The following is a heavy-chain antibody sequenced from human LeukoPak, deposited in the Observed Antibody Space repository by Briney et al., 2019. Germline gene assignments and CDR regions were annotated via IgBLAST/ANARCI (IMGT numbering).Heavy chain of an antibody. CDR3: ARVEAAAGTGHFDY. D-gene: IGHD6-13*01. Sequence: SETLSLTCTVSGGSISSYYWSWIRQPAGKGLEWIGRIYTSGSTNYNPSLKSRVTISVDTSKNQFSLKLSSVTAADTAVYYCARVEAAAGTGHFDYWGQGTLVTVSS. CDR2: IYTSGST. J-gene: IGHJ4*02. V-gene: IGHV4-4*07. CDR1: GGSISSYY.